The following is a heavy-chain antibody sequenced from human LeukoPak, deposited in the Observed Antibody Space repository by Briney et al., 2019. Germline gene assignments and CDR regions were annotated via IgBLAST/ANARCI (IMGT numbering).Heavy chain of an antibody. CDR3: ARDQEGFDY. Sequence: GPSVKVSCKASGYSFTSNYIHWVRQAPGQGLEWMGMIYPRDGSTSYAQRFQDRVTVTRDTSTSTVHMELSGLRSEDTAVYYCARDQEGFDYWAREPRSPSPQ. CDR1: GYSFTSNY. V-gene: IGHV1-46*01. J-gene: IGHJ4*02. CDR2: IYPRDGST.